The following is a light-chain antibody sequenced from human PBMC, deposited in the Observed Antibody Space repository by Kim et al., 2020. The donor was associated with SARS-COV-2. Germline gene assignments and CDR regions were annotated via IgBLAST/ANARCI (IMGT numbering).Light chain of an antibody. Sequence: NFMLTQPHSVSESPGKTVTISCTRSSGNIASNYVHWYQQRPGSAPIIVIYEDNQRPSGVPDRFSGSIDRSSNSASLTISGLKPEDEADYHCQSYSGVFGGGTQLTVL. CDR3: QSYSGV. CDR1: SGNIASNY. J-gene: IGLJ3*02. CDR2: EDN. V-gene: IGLV6-57*03.